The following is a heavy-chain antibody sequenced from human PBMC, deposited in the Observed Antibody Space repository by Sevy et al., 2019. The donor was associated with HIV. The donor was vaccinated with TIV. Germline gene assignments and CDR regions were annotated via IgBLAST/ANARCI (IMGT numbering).Heavy chain of an antibody. V-gene: IGHV3-21*01. D-gene: IGHD6-13*01. J-gene: IGHJ4*02. Sequence: GGSLRLSCAASGFTFSSYSMNWVRQAPGKGLEWVSSISSSSSYIYYAHSVKGRFTISRDNAKNSLYLQMNSLRAEDTAVYYCARGAAKNFDYWGQGTLVTVSS. CDR2: ISSSSSYI. CDR3: ARGAAKNFDY. CDR1: GFTFSSYS.